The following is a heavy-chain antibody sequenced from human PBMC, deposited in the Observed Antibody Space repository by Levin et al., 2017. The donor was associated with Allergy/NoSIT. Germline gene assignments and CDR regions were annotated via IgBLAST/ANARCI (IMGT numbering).Heavy chain of an antibody. Sequence: GGSLRLSCAASGFTFSSYAMHWVRQAPGKGLEWVAVISYDGSNKYYADSVKGRFTISRDNSKNTLYLQMNSLRAEDTAVYYCARDEYSYGRSYYFDYWGQGTLVTVSS. J-gene: IGHJ4*02. CDR3: ARDEYSYGRSYYFDY. V-gene: IGHV3-30-3*01. D-gene: IGHD5-18*01. CDR1: GFTFSSYA. CDR2: ISYDGSNK.